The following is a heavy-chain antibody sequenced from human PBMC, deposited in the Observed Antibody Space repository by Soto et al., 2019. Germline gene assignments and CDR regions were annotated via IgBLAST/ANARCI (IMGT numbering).Heavy chain of an antibody. V-gene: IGHV1-58*01. Sequence: SVKVSCKASGFTFTSSAVQWVRQARGQRLEWIGWIVVGSGNTNYAQKFQERVTITRDMSTSTAYMELSSLRSEDTAVYYCAAANIVVVPAAKLTWYYYYGMDVRGQGTTVTVSS. D-gene: IGHD2-2*01. J-gene: IGHJ6*02. CDR1: GFTFTSSA. CDR2: IVVGSGNT. CDR3: AAANIVVVPAAKLTWYYYYGMDV.